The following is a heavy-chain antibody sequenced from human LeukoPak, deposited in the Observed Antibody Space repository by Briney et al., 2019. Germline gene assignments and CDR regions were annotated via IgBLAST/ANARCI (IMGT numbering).Heavy chain of an antibody. J-gene: IGHJ4*02. CDR3: ARWGHFDTSGYFVVDY. CDR1: GGSFSGYY. CDR2: INHSGST. D-gene: IGHD3-22*01. Sequence: SETLSLTCAVYGGSFSGYYWSWIRQPPGKGLEWIGEINHSGSTNYNPSLKSRVTISVDTSKNHFSLNLRSVTAVDTAVYYCARWGHFDTSGYFVVDYWGQGTLVTVSS. V-gene: IGHV4-34*01.